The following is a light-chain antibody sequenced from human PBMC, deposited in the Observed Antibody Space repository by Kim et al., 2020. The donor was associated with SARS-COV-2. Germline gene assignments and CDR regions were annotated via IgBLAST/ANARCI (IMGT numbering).Light chain of an antibody. CDR2: RTS. CDR3: QQSYNFPRT. CDR1: QSVSGW. J-gene: IGKJ1*01. Sequence: DSEGDRVTITCRASQSVSGWLNWYQQKPGKAPHLLIYRTSTLQSWVPPRFSGSASGTDFTLTINTLQPEDFATYYCQQSYNFPRTFGQGTKVDIK. V-gene: IGKV1-39*01.